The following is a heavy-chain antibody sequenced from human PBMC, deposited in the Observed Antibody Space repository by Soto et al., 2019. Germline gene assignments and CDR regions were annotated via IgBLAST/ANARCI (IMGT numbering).Heavy chain of an antibody. J-gene: IGHJ4*02. V-gene: IGHV2-5*02. D-gene: IGHD4-17*01. CDR3: AHTPFYGDKLDF. Sequence: QITLKESGPTLVKPTQTLTLTCTFSGFSLNTGGVGVAWIRQPPGKALGWLAIIYWDDDKRYSPSLKSRLTITTDTSKNQVVLTMTDLDPVDTATYYCAHTPFYGDKLDFWGQGTLGTVAA. CDR1: GFSLNTGGVG. CDR2: IYWDDDK.